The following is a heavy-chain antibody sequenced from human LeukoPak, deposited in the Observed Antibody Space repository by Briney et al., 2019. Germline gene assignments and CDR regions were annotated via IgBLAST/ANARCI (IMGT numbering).Heavy chain of an antibody. Sequence: GGSLRLSCAASGFTVSSTYMSWVRQAPGRGLEWVSLIYTGGNTYYADSEKGRFTLTRNNSKNTLYLQRNSLRVENTVMYYCTTISDLLFYFDSWGQGTLVTVSS. CDR3: TTISDLLFYFDS. CDR1: GFTVSSTY. J-gene: IGHJ4*02. CDR2: IYTGGNT. V-gene: IGHV3-66*01.